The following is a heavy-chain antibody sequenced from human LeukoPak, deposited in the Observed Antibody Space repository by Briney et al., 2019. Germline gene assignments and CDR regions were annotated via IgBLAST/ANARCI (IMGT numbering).Heavy chain of an antibody. Sequence: GGSLRLSCAASGFTFNNAWMSWVRQAPGKGLEWVGLIKSKTNGGTTDYAAPVKGRFTISRDDSKSIAYLQMNSLKTEDTAVYYCTRSAYYYDSSGYSASDYWGQGTLVTVSS. CDR3: TRSAYYYDSSGYSASDY. CDR2: IKSKTNGGTT. CDR1: GFTFNNAW. J-gene: IGHJ4*02. D-gene: IGHD3-22*01. V-gene: IGHV3-15*01.